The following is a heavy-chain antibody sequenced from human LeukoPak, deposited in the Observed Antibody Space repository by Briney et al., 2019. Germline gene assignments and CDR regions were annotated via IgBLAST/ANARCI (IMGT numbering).Heavy chain of an antibody. Sequence: GGSLRLSCAASGFTFSSYWMSWVRQAPGKGLEWVANIKQDGSEKYYVDSVKGRFIISRDNAKNSLYLQMNSLRAEDTAVYYCAREAYCGGDCYHFDYWGQGTLVTVSS. CDR3: AREAYCGGDCYHFDY. V-gene: IGHV3-7*01. CDR2: IKQDGSEK. J-gene: IGHJ4*02. CDR1: GFTFSSYW. D-gene: IGHD2-21*02.